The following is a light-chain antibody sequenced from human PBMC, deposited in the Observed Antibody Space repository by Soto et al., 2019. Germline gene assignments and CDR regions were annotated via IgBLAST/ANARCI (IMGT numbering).Light chain of an antibody. CDR1: HSVSRNY. CDR3: QQRSNWPPLT. CDR2: DAA. Sequence: EIVLTQSPGTLSLSPGERATLSCRASHSVSRNYLACYHQKPGQAPRLLIFDAAYRATGIPARLSGSGSGTDVTLTISSLEPEDVAVYYCQQRSNWPPLTFGQGTKVDIK. J-gene: IGKJ1*01. V-gene: IGKV3-11*01.